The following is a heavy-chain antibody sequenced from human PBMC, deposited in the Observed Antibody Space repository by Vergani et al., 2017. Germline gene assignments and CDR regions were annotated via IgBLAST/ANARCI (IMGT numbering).Heavy chain of an antibody. CDR3: ARGQTGYSRDWSTYFFYMDV. J-gene: IGHJ6*03. V-gene: IGHV4-30-4*07. CDR1: GDAISRDTYS. CDR2: VYYSGTT. D-gene: IGHD3/OR15-3a*01. Sequence: QVQLQESGPGLVNPSQTLSLTCTLSGDAISRDTYSWNWVRQPPGKPLEWIGSVYYSGTTYYNPSLGSRITMSIDKSKNHFSLTLTSVTAADSAFYFCARGQTGYSRDWSTYFFYMDVWGKGTTVTVSS.